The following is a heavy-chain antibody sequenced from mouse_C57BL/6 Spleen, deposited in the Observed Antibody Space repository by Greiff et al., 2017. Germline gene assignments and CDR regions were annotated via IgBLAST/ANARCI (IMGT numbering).Heavy chain of an antibody. CDR2: IHPNDGTT. V-gene: IGHV1-39*01. J-gene: IGHJ3*01. CDR3: ARGHYVSSYVWFAY. D-gene: IGHD1-1*01. Sequence: EVQLQEPGPELVKPGASVKLSCKASGYSFTDYSMHWVKQSNGKSLEWIGVIHPNDGTTSYNQKFKGKATLTVDQSSSTAYMQLNSLTSEDSAVYYCARGHYVSSYVWFAYWGQGTLVTVSA. CDR1: GYSFTDYS.